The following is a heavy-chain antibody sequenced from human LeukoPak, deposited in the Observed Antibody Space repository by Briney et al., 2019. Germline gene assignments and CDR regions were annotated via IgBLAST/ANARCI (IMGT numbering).Heavy chain of an antibody. D-gene: IGHD2-15*01. CDR1: GYSISSGYY. CDR2: IYHSGST. V-gene: IGHV4-38-2*01. J-gene: IGHJ4*02. Sequence: PSETLSLTCAVSGYSISSGYYWGWIWQPPGKGLEWIGSIYHSGSTYYNPSLKSRVTISVDTSKNQFSLKLTSVTAADTAVYYCAVEGSSSNYWGQGALVTVSS. CDR3: AVEGSSSNY.